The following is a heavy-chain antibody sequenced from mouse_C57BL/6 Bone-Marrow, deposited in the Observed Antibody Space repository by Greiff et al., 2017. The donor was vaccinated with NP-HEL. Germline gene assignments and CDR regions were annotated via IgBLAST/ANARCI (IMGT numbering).Heavy chain of an antibody. Sequence: EVQGVESGGGLVQPGGSLKLSCAASGFTFSDYYMYWVRQTPEKRLEWVAYISNGGGSTYYPDTVKGRFTISRDNAKNTLYLQMSRLKSEDTAMYYCARSTVVGPYAMDYWGQGTSVTVSS. CDR1: GFTFSDYY. CDR2: ISNGGGST. CDR3: ARSTVVGPYAMDY. V-gene: IGHV5-12*01. J-gene: IGHJ4*01. D-gene: IGHD1-1*01.